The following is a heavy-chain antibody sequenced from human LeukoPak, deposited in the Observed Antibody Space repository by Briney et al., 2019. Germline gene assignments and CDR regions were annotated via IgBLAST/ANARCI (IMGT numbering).Heavy chain of an antibody. J-gene: IGHJ4*02. D-gene: IGHD1-26*01. V-gene: IGHV4-4*07. Sequence: PSEALSLTCTVSGDSFTNYYWSWIRQPAGKGLEWIGRIFSSGNTNYNPSLKSRVTMSVDTSKSQFSLELTSVTAADTAVYYCARVDSGSPEGDSVFDYWGQGTLVTVSS. CDR1: GDSFTNYY. CDR2: IFSSGNT. CDR3: ARVDSGSPEGDSVFDY.